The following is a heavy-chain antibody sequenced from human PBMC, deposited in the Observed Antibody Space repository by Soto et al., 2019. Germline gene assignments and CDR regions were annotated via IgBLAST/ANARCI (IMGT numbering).Heavy chain of an antibody. CDR2: INGDGSTT. CDR3: TRGGTSATYWGLFDY. CDR1: GFTFSNYW. Sequence: GSLRLSCAASGFTFSNYWTHWVRQAPGKGLVWVSRINGDGSTTTYADFVKGRFTISRDNAKNTLYLQMDSLGADDTAVYYCTRGGTSATYWGLFDYWGQGALVTVSS. V-gene: IGHV3-74*01. D-gene: IGHD7-27*01. J-gene: IGHJ4*02.